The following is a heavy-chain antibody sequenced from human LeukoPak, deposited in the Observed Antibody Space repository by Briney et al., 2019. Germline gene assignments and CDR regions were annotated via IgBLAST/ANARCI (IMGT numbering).Heavy chain of an antibody. Sequence: PSETLSLTCAVYGGSFSGYYWSWIRQPPGKGLEWIGEINHSGSTNYNPSLKSRVTISVDTSKDQFSLKLSSVTAADTAVYHCARGGRSGSADYWGQGTLVTVSS. V-gene: IGHV4-34*01. J-gene: IGHJ4*02. CDR3: ARGGRSGSADY. D-gene: IGHD3-22*01. CDR1: GGSFSGYY. CDR2: INHSGST.